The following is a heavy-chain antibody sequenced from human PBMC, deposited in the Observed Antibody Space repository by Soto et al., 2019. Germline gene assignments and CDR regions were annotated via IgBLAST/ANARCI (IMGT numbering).Heavy chain of an antibody. CDR1: GYTFTSYY. CDR3: ARGRRKIFGVVIIVDYFDY. D-gene: IGHD3-3*01. CDR2: IKPSGGST. Sequence: ASVKVSCKASGYTFTSYYMHWVRQAPGQGLEWMGIIKPSGGSTSYAQKFQGRVTMTRDTSTSTVYMELSSLRSEDTAVYYCARGRRKIFGVVIIVDYFDYWGQGTLVTVSS. J-gene: IGHJ4*02. V-gene: IGHV1-46*03.